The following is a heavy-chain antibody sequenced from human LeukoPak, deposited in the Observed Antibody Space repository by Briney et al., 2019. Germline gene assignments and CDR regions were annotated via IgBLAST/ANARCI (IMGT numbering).Heavy chain of an antibody. Sequence: SETLSLTCAVSGYSMSSSNWWGWIRQPPGKGLEWTGYIHYSGSTNYNPSLKSRVTMSVDTSKNQFSLKLSSVTALDTAVYYCARGVYYDSSGYPFDYWGQGTLVTVSS. D-gene: IGHD3-22*01. V-gene: IGHV4-28*06. CDR2: IHYSGST. CDR1: GYSMSSSNW. CDR3: ARGVYYDSSGYPFDY. J-gene: IGHJ4*02.